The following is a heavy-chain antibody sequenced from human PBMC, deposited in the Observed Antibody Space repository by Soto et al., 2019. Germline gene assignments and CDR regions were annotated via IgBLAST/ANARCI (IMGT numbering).Heavy chain of an antibody. D-gene: IGHD2-2*01. Sequence: ASVKVSCKASGYTFTSYGISWVRQAPGQGLEWMGWISAYNGNTNYAQKLQGRVTMTTDTSTSTAYMELRSLRSDDTAVYYCARGPLRLAVVVPAAATLDYWGQGTLVTVSS. V-gene: IGHV1-18*01. CDR1: GYTFTSYG. CDR2: ISAYNGNT. J-gene: IGHJ4*02. CDR3: ARGPLRLAVVVPAAATLDY.